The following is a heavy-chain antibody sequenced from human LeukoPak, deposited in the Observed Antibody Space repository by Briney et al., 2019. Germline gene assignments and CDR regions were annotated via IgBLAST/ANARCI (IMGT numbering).Heavy chain of an antibody. CDR1: GFTFSSYA. Sequence: PGGSLRLSCAASGFTFSSYAMSWVRQAPGKGLEWVSAISGSGGSTYYADSVKGRFTISRDNSKNTLYLQMNSLRAEDTAVYYCAKDKPIVLVPAAVDAFDIWGQGTMVTVSS. CDR3: AKDKPIVLVPAAVDAFDI. D-gene: IGHD2-2*01. CDR2: ISGSGGST. J-gene: IGHJ3*02. V-gene: IGHV3-23*01.